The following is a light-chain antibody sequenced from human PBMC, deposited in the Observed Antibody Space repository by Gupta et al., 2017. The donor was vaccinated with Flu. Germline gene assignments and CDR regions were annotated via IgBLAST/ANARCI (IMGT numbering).Light chain of an antibody. Sequence: ALRQTVRIRCQGDSLRSYYASWYQQKPGQAPVLGNYSKNNRPSGIPYRFSGSSSGNTDSMNITGAQAEEESYYYCNYRDSRFGVFGGGTKLTVL. CDR2: SKN. V-gene: IGLV3-19*01. CDR1: SLRSYY. J-gene: IGLJ2*01. CDR3: NYRDSRFGV.